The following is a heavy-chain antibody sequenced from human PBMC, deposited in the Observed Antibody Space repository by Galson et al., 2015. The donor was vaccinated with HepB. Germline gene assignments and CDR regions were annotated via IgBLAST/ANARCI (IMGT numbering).Heavy chain of an antibody. CDR2: IIPIFGTA. CDR3: ARDFRGLSDDHGMDV. V-gene: IGHV1-69*01. Sequence: CKASGGTFSSYAISWVRQAPGQGLEWMGGIIPIFGTANYAQKFQGRVTITADESTSTAYMELSSLRSEDTAVYYCARDFRGLSDDHGMDVWGQGTTVTVSS. J-gene: IGHJ6*02. CDR1: GGTFSSYA. D-gene: IGHD1-1*01.